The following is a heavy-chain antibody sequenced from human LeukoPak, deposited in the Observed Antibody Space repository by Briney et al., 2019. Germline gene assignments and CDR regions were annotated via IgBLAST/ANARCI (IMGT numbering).Heavy chain of an antibody. CDR2: IYKSGST. D-gene: IGHD3-22*01. V-gene: IGHV4-59*01. CDR3: AREANYYDSSGKYNWFDP. Sequence: SETLSLTCTVSGGSISGNAWSWIRQTPEKGLEWIGYIYKSGSTKYNPSLKGRVTISVDTSKNQFSLKLSSVTAADTAVYYCAREANYYDSSGKYNWFDPWGQGTLVTVSS. J-gene: IGHJ5*02. CDR1: GGSISGNA.